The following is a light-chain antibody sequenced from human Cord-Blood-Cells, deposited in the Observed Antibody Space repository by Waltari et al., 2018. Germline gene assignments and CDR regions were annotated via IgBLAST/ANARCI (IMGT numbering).Light chain of an antibody. CDR3: QQYYSYPLVT. CDR2: AAS. J-gene: IGKJ5*01. Sequence: AIRITQSPSSLSASTGDRVTITWRASQGISSYLAWYQQKPGKAPKLLIYAASTLQSGVPSRFSGSGSGTDFTLTISCLQSEDFATYYCQQYYSYPLVTFGQGTRLEIK. V-gene: IGKV1-8*01. CDR1: QGISSY.